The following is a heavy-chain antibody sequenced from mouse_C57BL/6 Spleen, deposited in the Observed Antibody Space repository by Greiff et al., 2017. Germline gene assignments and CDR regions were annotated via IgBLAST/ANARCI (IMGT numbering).Heavy chain of an antibody. D-gene: IGHD1-1*02. CDR1: GYTFTDYE. J-gene: IGHJ2*01. CDR3: TRYYLDY. V-gene: IGHV1-15*01. Sequence: QVQLKQSGAELVRPGASVTLSCKASGYTFTDYEMHWVKQTPVHGLEWIGAIDPETGGTAYNQKFKGKAILTADKSSSTAYMELRSLTSEDSAVYYCTRYYLDYWGQGTTLTVSS. CDR2: IDPETGGT.